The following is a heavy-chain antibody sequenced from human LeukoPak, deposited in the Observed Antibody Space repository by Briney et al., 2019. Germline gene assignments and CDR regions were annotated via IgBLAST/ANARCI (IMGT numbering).Heavy chain of an antibody. Sequence: GGSLRLSCAASGFTFSSYAMHWVRQAPGKGLEYVSAISSNGGSTYYANSVKGRFTISRDNSKNTLYLQMGSLRAEDMAVYYCAKGEYYGSGSYSIGDYWGQGTLVTVSS. J-gene: IGHJ4*02. V-gene: IGHV3-64*01. D-gene: IGHD3-10*01. CDR1: GFTFSSYA. CDR3: AKGEYYGSGSYSIGDY. CDR2: ISSNGGST.